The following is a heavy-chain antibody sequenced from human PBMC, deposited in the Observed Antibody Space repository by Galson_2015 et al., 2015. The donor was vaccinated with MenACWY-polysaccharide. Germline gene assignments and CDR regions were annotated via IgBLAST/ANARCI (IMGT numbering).Heavy chain of an antibody. Sequence: SLRLPCAASGFSFGDYAMAWFRQAPGNGLEWVGFIRCKASGETTGYAASVKGRFTISRDDAKSTAYLQMNSLQTEDTGIYYCTRDRPIDYWGQGTLVTVSS. CDR3: TRDRPIDY. V-gene: IGHV3-49*03. J-gene: IGHJ4*02. CDR1: GFSFGDYA. CDR2: IRCKASGETT.